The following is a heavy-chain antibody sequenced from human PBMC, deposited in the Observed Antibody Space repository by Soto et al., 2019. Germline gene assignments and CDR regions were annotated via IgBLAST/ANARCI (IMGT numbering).Heavy chain of an antibody. D-gene: IGHD2-21*02. J-gene: IGHJ4*02. CDR1: GGSISSYY. Sequence: SETLSLTCTVSGGSISSYYWSWIRQPPGKGLEWIGYIYYSGSTNYNPSLKSRVTISVDTSKNQFSLKLSSVTAADTAVYYCASLAGDHDYWGQGTLVTVSS. V-gene: IGHV4-59*01. CDR3: ASLAGDHDY. CDR2: IYYSGST.